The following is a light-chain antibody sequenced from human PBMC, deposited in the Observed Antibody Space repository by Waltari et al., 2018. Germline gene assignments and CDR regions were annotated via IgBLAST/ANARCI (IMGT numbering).Light chain of an antibody. J-gene: IGKJ2*01. CDR1: QTIDTH. Sequence: DIQLTQSPSSLSASVVDRVTITCRASQTIDTHLNWYQQKPGKAPQLLTYGASTLQSGVPSRFSGSGSGAEFTLTISSLQPEDIATFSCQESYSTLYTFGQGTKVEIK. CDR2: GAS. CDR3: QESYSTLYT. V-gene: IGKV1-39*01.